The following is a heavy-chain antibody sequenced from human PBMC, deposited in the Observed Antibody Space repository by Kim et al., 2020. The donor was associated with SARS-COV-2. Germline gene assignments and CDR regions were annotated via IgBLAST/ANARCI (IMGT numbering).Heavy chain of an antibody. D-gene: IGHD4-17*01. V-gene: IGHV1-8*01. J-gene: IGHJ6*02. CDR2: MNPNSGNT. CDR1: GYTFTSYD. CDR3: ARGGNYGDYVYYYYGMYV. Sequence: ASVKVSCKASGYTFTSYDINWVRQATGQGLEWMGWMNPNSGNTSYAQKFQGRVTMTRNTSISTAYMELSSLRSEDTAVYYCARGGNYGDYVYYYYGMYVWGQGTTVTVSS.